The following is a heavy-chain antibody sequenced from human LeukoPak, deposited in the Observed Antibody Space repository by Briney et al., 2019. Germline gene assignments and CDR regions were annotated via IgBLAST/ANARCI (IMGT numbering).Heavy chain of an antibody. V-gene: IGHV1-69*13. J-gene: IGHJ4*02. CDR2: IIPIFGTA. D-gene: IGHD3-22*01. CDR1: GYTFTGYY. CDR3: ARGASDSSGYYLLFFDY. Sequence: EASVKVSCKASGYTFTGYYMHWVRQAPGQGLEWMGGIIPIFGTANYAQKFQGRVTITADESTSTAYMGLSSLRSEDTAVYYCARGASDSSGYYLLFFDYWGQGTLVTVSS.